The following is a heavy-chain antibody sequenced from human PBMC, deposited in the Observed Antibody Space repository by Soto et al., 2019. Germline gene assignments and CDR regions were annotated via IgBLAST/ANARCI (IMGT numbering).Heavy chain of an antibody. CDR1: GFTFSSYG. CDR3: ARGSYYDFWSGYYDAFDI. CDR2: IWYDGSNK. D-gene: IGHD3-3*01. V-gene: IGHV3-33*01. J-gene: IGHJ3*02. Sequence: GSLRLSCAASGFTFSSYGMHWVRQAPGKGLEWVAVIWYDGSNKYYADSVKGRFTISRDNSKNTLYLQMNSLRAEDTAVYYCARGSYYDFWSGYYDAFDIWGQGTMVTVSS.